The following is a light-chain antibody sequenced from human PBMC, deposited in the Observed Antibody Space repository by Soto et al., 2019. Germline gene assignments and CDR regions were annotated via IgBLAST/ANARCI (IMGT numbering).Light chain of an antibody. CDR2: GAS. Sequence: EIGLTQSPGTLSLSPGERATLSCRASQSVSSSYLAWYQQKPGHAPRLLIYGASSRATGIPDRFSGSGSGTDFTLTISRLEPEDFAVYYCQQYGSSPLTFGPGTKVDIK. J-gene: IGKJ3*01. CDR1: QSVSSSY. CDR3: QQYGSSPLT. V-gene: IGKV3-20*01.